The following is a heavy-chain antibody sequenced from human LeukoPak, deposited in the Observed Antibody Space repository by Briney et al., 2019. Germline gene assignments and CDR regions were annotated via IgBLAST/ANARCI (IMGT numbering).Heavy chain of an antibody. J-gene: IGHJ4*02. CDR3: ARVATLSKRYYFDY. CDR2: IYTSGST. Sequence: SETLSLTCTVSGGSISSYYWSWIRQPAGKGLEWIGRIYTSGSTNYNPSLKSRVTMSVDTSKNQFSLKLSSVTAADTAVYYCARVATLSKRYYFDYWGQGTLVTVSS. CDR1: GGSISSYY. V-gene: IGHV4-4*07.